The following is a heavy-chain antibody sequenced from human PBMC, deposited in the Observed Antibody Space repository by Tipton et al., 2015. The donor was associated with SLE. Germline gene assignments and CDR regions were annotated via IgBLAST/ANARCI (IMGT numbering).Heavy chain of an antibody. V-gene: IGHV4-34*01. Sequence: TLSLTCTVSGGSISSHYWSWIRQPPGKGLEWIGEINHSGSTNYNPSLKSRVTISVDTSKNQFSLKLSSVTAADTAVYYCARVRGSGYYDYWGQGTLVTVSS. J-gene: IGHJ4*02. D-gene: IGHD3-3*01. CDR1: GGSISSHY. CDR3: ARVRGSGYYDY. CDR2: INHSGST.